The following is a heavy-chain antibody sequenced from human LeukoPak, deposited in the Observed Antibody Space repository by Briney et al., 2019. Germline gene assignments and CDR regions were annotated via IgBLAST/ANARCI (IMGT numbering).Heavy chain of an antibody. CDR2: INTNTGNP. CDR3: ARVMALWFGESIPFDY. J-gene: IGHJ4*02. D-gene: IGHD3-10*01. V-gene: IGHV7-4-1*02. Sequence: ASVKVSCKASGYTFTSYAMNWVRQAPGQGLEWMGWINTNTGNPTYAQGFTGRFVFSLDTSVSTAYLQISSLKAEDTAVYYCARVMALWFGESIPFDYWGQGTLVIVSS. CDR1: GYTFTSYA.